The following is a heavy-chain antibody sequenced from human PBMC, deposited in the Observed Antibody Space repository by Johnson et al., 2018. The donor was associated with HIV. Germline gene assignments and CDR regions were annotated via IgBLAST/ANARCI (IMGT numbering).Heavy chain of an antibody. D-gene: IGHD1-26*01. J-gene: IGHJ3*02. CDR3: AREGVGVNAFDI. CDR2: ISDDGSNE. V-gene: IGHV3-30*09. CDR1: GFTFSSYA. Sequence: QMLLVESGGGVVQPGRSLRLSCAASGFTFSSYAMHWVRQAPGKGLDWVAVISDDGSNEYYADSVKGRFAISRDNSKNTLYLQMGSLRAEDMAVYYCAREGVGVNAFDIWGQGTMVTVSS.